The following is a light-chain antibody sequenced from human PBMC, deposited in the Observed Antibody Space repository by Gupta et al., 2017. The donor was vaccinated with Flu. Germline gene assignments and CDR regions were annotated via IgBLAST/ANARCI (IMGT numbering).Light chain of an antibody. J-gene: IGLJ3*02. CDR2: EVS. CDR3: SSYTGRVTV. Sequence: QSALPQPASVSGSPGQSITISCTGTSSDVGAYNYVSWYQQHPGNAPKLMIFEVSNRPSGVSNRFSGSKSGNTAYLXIXGLQAEXEADYYCSSYTGRVTVFGGGTRVTVL. CDR1: SSDVGAYNY. V-gene: IGLV2-14*01.